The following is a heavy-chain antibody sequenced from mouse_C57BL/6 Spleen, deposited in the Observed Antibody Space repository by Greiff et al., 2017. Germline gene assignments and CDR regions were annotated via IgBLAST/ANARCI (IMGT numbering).Heavy chain of an antibody. D-gene: IGHD3-3*01. V-gene: IGHV1-80*01. J-gene: IGHJ3*01. CDR1: GYAFSSYW. CDR3: ASGDSARPFAY. CDR2: IYPGDGDT. Sequence: QVQLQQSGAELVKPGASVKISCKASGYAFSSYWMNWVKQRPGKGLEWIGQIYPGDGDTNYNGKFKGKATLTADKSSSTAYMQLSSLTAEGSAVYCCASGDSARPFAYWGQGTLVTVSA.